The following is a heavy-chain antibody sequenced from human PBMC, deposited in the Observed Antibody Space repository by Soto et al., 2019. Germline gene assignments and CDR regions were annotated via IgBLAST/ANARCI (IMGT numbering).Heavy chain of an antibody. V-gene: IGHV4-34*01. CDR1: GGSFSGYY. Sequence: QVQLQQWGAGLLKPSETLSLTCAVYGGSFSGYYWSWIRQPPGKGLEWIGEINHSGSTNYNPSLKSRVTISVDTSKTQFSLKLSSVTAADTAVYYCARGRVMTTVTTHYYYYYMDVWGKGTTVTVSS. CDR3: ARGRVMTTVTTHYYYYYMDV. CDR2: INHSGST. D-gene: IGHD4-4*01. J-gene: IGHJ6*03.